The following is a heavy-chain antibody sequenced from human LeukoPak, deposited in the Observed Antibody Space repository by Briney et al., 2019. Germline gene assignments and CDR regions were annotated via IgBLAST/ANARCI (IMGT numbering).Heavy chain of an antibody. CDR2: INHSGST. J-gene: IGHJ5*02. Sequence: PSETLSLTCTVSGGSISSSSYYWSWIRQPPGKGLEWIGEINHSGSTNYNPSLKSRVTISVDTSKNQFSLKLSSVTAADTAVYYCAREGSSWYVGEKTQGIPNWFDPWGQGTLVTVSS. CDR3: AREGSSWYVGEKTQGIPNWFDP. D-gene: IGHD6-13*01. V-gene: IGHV4-39*07. CDR1: GGSISSSSYY.